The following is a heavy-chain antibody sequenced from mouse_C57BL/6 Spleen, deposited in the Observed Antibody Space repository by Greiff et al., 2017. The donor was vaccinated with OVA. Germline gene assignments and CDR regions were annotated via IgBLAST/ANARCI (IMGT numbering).Heavy chain of an antibody. CDR1: GYTFTSYW. CDR2: IYPGSGGT. J-gene: IGHJ3*01. D-gene: IGHD1-1*01. V-gene: IGHV1-55*01. CDR3: AREGGLLLRYSAWFAY. Sequence: QVQLQQPGAELVKPGASVKMSCKASGYTFTSYWITWVKQRPGQGLEWIGDIYPGSGGTNYNEKSRGKATLTVDTSSSTAYMQLSSLTSEDSAVYYCAREGGLLLRYSAWFAYWGQGTLVTVSA.